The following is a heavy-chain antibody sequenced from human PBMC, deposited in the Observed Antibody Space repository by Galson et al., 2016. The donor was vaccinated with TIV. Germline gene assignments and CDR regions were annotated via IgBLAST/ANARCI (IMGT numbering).Heavy chain of an antibody. CDR1: RYSFTSNR. V-gene: IGHV5-51*03. Sequence: QSGAEVKKPGESLKISCQVSRYSFTSNRLAWVRQMPGKGLEWMGIMYPADSDIRYSPSFQGQVTMSADESISTAYLQWSSLKASDSAIYFCARAPGYSGYSYGYFDSWGQGTRVTVSS. CDR3: ARAPGYSGYSYGYFDS. D-gene: IGHD5-18*01. J-gene: IGHJ4*02. CDR2: MYPADSDI.